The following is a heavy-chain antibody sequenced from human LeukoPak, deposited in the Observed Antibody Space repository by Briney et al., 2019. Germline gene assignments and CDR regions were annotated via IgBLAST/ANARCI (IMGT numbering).Heavy chain of an antibody. J-gene: IGHJ4*02. CDR2: ISGGSGSST. V-gene: IGHV3-23*01. Sequence: GGSLRLSCAASGSTFSSYALSWVRQAPGKGLEWFSAISGGSGSSTYYADAVKGRFTISRDNSKTTLYLEMNSLRADDTAVYYCAKGSSSGWPYFFDNWGQGTLVTVSS. CDR1: GSTFSSYA. D-gene: IGHD6-19*01. CDR3: AKGSSSGWPYFFDN.